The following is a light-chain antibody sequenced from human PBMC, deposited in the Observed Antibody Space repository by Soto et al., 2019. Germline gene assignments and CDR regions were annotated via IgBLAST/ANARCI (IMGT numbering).Light chain of an antibody. CDR1: NIGSKN. Sequence: SYELAQPASVSVAAGQTARITCGGSNIGSKNVHWYQQKPGQAPVLVVYDDTDRPSGIPERFSGSNPGNTATLTISRVEAGDEADYYCQVWDTSSDHYVFGTGTKVTVL. J-gene: IGLJ1*01. V-gene: IGLV3-21*02. CDR3: QVWDTSSDHYV. CDR2: DDT.